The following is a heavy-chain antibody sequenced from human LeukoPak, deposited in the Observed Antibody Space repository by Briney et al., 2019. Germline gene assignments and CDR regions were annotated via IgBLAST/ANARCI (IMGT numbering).Heavy chain of an antibody. V-gene: IGHV3-11*06. CDR1: GFTFSDYY. CDR2: ISSSSSYT. CDR3: AREPQCYDILTGYYYYGMDV. D-gene: IGHD3-9*01. J-gene: IGHJ6*04. Sequence: PGGSLRLSCAASGFTFSDYYMSWIRQAPGKGLEWVSYISSSSSYTNYADSVKGRFTISRDNAKNSLYLQMNSLRAEDTAVYYCAREPQCYDILTGYYYYGMDVWGKGTTVTVSS.